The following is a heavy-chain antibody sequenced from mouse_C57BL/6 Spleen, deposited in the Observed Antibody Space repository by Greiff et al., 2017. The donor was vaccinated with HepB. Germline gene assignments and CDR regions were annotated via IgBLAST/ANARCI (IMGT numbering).Heavy chain of an antibody. D-gene: IGHD1-1*01. CDR1: GYTFTSYW. J-gene: IGHJ1*03. CDR2: IDPSDSYT. Sequence: QVQLQQPGAELVKPGASVKLSCKASGYTFTSYWMQWVKQRPGQGLEWIGEIDPSDSYTNYNQKCKGKATLTVDTSSSTAYMQLSSLTSEDSAVYYCARSRFITTVVAHLYFDVWGTGTTVTVSS. CDR3: ARSRFITTVVAHLYFDV. V-gene: IGHV1-50*01.